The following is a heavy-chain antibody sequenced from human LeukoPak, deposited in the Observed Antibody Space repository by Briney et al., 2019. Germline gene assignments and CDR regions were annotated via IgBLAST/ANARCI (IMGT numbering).Heavy chain of an antibody. J-gene: IGHJ4*02. CDR3: ARPYGSANPHFDY. CDR1: GYTFTGYY. V-gene: IGHV1-2*02. Sequence: ASVKVSCKASGYTFTGYYMHWVRQAPGQGLEWMGWINPNSGGTNYAQKLQGRVTMTRDTSISTAYMELSRLRSDDTAVYYCARPYGSANPHFDYWGQGTLVTVSS. CDR2: INPNSGGT. D-gene: IGHD4-17*01.